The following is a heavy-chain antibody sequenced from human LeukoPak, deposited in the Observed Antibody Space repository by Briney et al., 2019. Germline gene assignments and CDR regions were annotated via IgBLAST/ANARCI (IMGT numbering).Heavy chain of an antibody. CDR2: IIPIFGTA. Sequence: GASVKVSCKASGGTFSSYAISWVRQAPGQGLEWMGGIIPIFGTANYAQQFQGRVTITTDESTSTAYMELSSLRSEDTAVYYCAREGRNGSGSYYPYYYYMDVWGKGTTVTVSS. J-gene: IGHJ6*03. V-gene: IGHV1-69*05. CDR3: AREGRNGSGSYYPYYYYMDV. CDR1: GGTFSSYA. D-gene: IGHD3-10*01.